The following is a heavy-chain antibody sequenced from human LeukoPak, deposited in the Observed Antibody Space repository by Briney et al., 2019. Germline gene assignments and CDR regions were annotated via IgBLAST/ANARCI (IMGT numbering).Heavy chain of an antibody. CDR3: ATFSYGSTFDY. V-gene: IGHV4-59*08. J-gene: IGHJ4*02. D-gene: IGHD5-18*01. Sequence: SETLSLTCTVPGGSISSDYWSWILQPSGKGLEGMGDVYYSGSTNYNPSLKSRVTISVDTSKTQLSLKLSSVTAADTAVYYCATFSYGSTFDYWGQGTLVTVSS. CDR2: VYYSGST. CDR1: GGSISSDY.